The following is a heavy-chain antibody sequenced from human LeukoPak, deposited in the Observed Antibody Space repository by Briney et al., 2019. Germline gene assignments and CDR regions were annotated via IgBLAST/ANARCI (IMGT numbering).Heavy chain of an antibody. V-gene: IGHV4-61*01. CDR2: IYYSGST. J-gene: IGHJ5*02. Sequence: PSETLSLTCTVSGGSISSGSYYWSWIRQPPGKGLEWIGYIYYSGSTNYNPSLKSRVTISVDTSKNQFSLKLSSVTAADTAVYYCARGGITWTGVRYWFDPWGQGTLVTVSS. CDR3: ARGGITWTGVRYWFDP. D-gene: IGHD1-20*01. CDR1: GGSISSGSYY.